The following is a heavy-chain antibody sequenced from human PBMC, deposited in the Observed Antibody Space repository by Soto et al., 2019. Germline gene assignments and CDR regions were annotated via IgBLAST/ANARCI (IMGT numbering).Heavy chain of an antibody. CDR2: MNPNSGNT. J-gene: IGHJ4*02. Sequence: ASVKVSCKASGYTFTSYDINWVRQATGQGLEWMGWMNPNSGNTGYAQKFQGRVTMTRNTSISTAYMELSSLRSEDTAVYYCARAPLYYDFWSGYPLGDYWGQGTLVTVSS. V-gene: IGHV1-8*01. CDR1: GYTFTSYD. D-gene: IGHD3-3*01. CDR3: ARAPLYYDFWSGYPLGDY.